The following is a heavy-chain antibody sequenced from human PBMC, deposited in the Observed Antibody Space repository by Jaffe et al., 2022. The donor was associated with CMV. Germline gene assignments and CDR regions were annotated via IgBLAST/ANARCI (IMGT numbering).Heavy chain of an antibody. Sequence: QVQLVQSGAEVKKPGSSVKVSCKASGGTFSSYAISWVRQAPGQGLEWMGRIIPILGIANYAQKFQGRVTITADKSTSTAYMELSSLRSEDTAVYYCARDSRYCSSTSCPNYYYYMDVWGKGTTVTVSS. D-gene: IGHD2-2*01. CDR1: GGTFSSYA. CDR2: IIPILGIA. V-gene: IGHV1-69*09. CDR3: ARDSRYCSSTSCPNYYYYMDV. J-gene: IGHJ6*03.